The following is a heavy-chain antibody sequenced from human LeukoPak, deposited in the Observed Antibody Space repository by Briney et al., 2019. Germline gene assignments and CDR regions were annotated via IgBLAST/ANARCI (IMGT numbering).Heavy chain of an antibody. CDR3: ARGLETLIVVKYPSPPDAFDI. CDR1: GFTFSSYS. V-gene: IGHV3-7*01. D-gene: IGHD3-22*01. CDR2: IKQDGSEK. J-gene: IGHJ3*02. Sequence: GGSLRLSCAASGFTFSSYSMSWVRQAPGKGLEWVANIKQDGSEKNYVGSVKGRFTIARDNAKNSLYLQMNSLRAEDTAVYYCARGLETLIVVKYPSPPDAFDIWGQGTMVTVSS.